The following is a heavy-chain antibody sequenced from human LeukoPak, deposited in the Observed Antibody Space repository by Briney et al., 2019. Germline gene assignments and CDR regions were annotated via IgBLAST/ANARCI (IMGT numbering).Heavy chain of an antibody. V-gene: IGHV3-48*02. J-gene: IGHJ4*02. CDR3: ARASGSHFDY. D-gene: IGHD5-12*01. CDR1: GFAFSSYS. Sequence: GGSLRLSCAASGFAFSSYSMNWVRQAPGKGLEYISYISSSSSTIYYADSVKGRFTISRDNAKNSLYLQMNSLRDEDTAVYYCARASGSHFDYWGQGTLVTVSS. CDR2: ISSSSSTI.